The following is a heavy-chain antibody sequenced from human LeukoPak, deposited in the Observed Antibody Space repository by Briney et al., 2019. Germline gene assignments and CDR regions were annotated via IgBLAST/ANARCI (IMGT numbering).Heavy chain of an antibody. J-gene: IGHJ5*02. V-gene: IGHV3-53*05. CDR3: ARDNRFDP. CDR2: IYSGGST. Sequence: GGSLRLSCAASGFTVSSNYMSWVRQAPGKGLEWVSVIYSGGSTYYADSVKGRFSISRDNSKNTVFLQMNSLRGEDTALYYCARDNRFDPWGQGTLVTVSS. CDR1: GFTVSSNY.